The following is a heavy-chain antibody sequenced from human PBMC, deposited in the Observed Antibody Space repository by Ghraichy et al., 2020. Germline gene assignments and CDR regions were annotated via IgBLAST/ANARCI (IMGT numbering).Heavy chain of an antibody. V-gene: IGHV4-34*01. Sequence: EILSLTCAVYGGSFSGYYWSWIRQPPGKGLEWIGEINHSGSTNYNPSLKSRVTISVDTSKNQFSLKLSSVTAADTAVYYCARGHRSTIFGVVIIPNWFDPWGQGTLVTVSS. CDR1: GGSFSGYY. CDR2: INHSGST. J-gene: IGHJ5*02. D-gene: IGHD3-3*01. CDR3: ARGHRSTIFGVVIIPNWFDP.